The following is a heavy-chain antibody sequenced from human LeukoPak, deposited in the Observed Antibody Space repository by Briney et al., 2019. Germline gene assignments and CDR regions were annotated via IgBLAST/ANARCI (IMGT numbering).Heavy chain of an antibody. CDR2: INHNRST. D-gene: IGHD6-13*01. CDR1: GGSFSGYY. Sequence: SETLSLTCAVYGGSFSGYYWSWIRQPPGKGLEWIGEINHNRSTNYNPSLKSRVAISVDTSKNKSSVKLSSVTAADTAVYYCARARVRAAAGRFGFGYWGQGTLVTVSS. CDR3: ARARVRAAAGRFGFGY. J-gene: IGHJ4*02. V-gene: IGHV4-34*01.